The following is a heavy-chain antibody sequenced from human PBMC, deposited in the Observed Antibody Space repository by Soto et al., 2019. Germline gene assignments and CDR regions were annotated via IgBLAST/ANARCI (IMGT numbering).Heavy chain of an antibody. CDR1: GGSISSSNW. Sequence: PSETLSLTCAVSGGSISSSNWWSWVRQPPGKGLEWIGEIYHSGSTNYNPSLKSRVTISVDKSKNQFSLKLSSVTAADTAVYYCASGRQYPPNIVVVPAAGGGRNRYYYYGMDVWGQGTTVTVSS. CDR2: IYHSGST. J-gene: IGHJ6*02. D-gene: IGHD2-2*01. CDR3: ASGRQYPPNIVVVPAAGGGRNRYYYYGMDV. V-gene: IGHV4-4*02.